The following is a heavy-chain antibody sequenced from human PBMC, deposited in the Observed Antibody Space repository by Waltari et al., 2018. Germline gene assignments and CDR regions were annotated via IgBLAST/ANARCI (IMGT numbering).Heavy chain of an antibody. CDR2: INHSGST. Sequence: QVQLQQWGAGLLKPSETLSLTCAVYGGSFTAYLWSWIRQSPGKGLEWVGEINHSGSTNHNPSLKDRVTISVDTSKNQFSLKLSSMTAADTAVYYCARGVGSPHYFYGMDVWGQGTTVTVSS. D-gene: IGHD1-26*01. V-gene: IGHV4-34*01. CDR1: GGSFTAYL. J-gene: IGHJ6*02. CDR3: ARGVGSPHYFYGMDV.